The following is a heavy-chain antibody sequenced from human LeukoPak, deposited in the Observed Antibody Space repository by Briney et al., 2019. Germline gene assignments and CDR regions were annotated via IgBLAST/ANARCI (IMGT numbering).Heavy chain of an antibody. D-gene: IGHD3-10*01. CDR2: INPSSGGT. Sequence: ASVKVSCKASGYTFTGYYMHWVRQAPGQGLEWMGWINPSSGGTNYAQKFQGRVTMTRDTSISTAYMELSRLRSDDTAVYYCARVGWFGELLPPWYYYGMDVWGQGTTVTVSS. J-gene: IGHJ6*02. CDR3: ARVGWFGELLPPWYYYGMDV. V-gene: IGHV1-2*02. CDR1: GYTFTGYY.